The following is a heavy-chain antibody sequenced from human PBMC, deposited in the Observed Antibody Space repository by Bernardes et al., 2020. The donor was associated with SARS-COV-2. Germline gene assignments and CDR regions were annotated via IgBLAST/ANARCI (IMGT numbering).Heavy chain of an antibody. J-gene: IGHJ4*02. CDR3: AREFREVMAQFDS. CDR1: GYTYTTYG. V-gene: IGHV1-18*04. Sequence: ASVKVSCKASGYTYTTYGIAWVRQAPGHGLEWLGWISGYNGNTNYARHLQDRISMTTDLSTNTAFMELRRLRSDDTAIYYCAREFREVMAQFDSWGQGTLVTVSS. D-gene: IGHD3-16*01. CDR2: ISGYNGNT.